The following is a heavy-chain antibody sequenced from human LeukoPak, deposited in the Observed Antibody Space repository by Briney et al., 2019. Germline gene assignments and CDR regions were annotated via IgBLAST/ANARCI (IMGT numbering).Heavy chain of an antibody. CDR2: IRTYNGNT. D-gene: IGHD4-11*01. Sequence: ASVKVSCKASGGTFSSYAISWVRQAPGQGLEWMGWIRTYNGNTNYAQKLQDRVIMTTDTSTSTAYLELRSLRSDDTAVYYCARALFGNYGRVSFTEFDYWGQGTLVTVSS. CDR3: ARALFGNYGRVSFTEFDY. J-gene: IGHJ4*02. CDR1: GGTFSSYA. V-gene: IGHV1-18*01.